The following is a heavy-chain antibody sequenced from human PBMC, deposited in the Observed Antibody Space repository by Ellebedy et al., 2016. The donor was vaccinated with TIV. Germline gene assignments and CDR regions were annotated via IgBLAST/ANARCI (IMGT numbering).Heavy chain of an antibody. CDR3: ARKGEDIVVVVAATDYYYYYGMDV. V-gene: IGHV3-48*02. Sequence: GESLKISXAASGFTFSSYSMNWVRQAPGKGLEWVSYISSSSSTIYYADSVKGRFTISRDNAKNSLYLQMNSLRDEDTAVYYCARKGEDIVVVVAATDYYYYYGMDVWGQGTTVTVSS. CDR1: GFTFSSYS. J-gene: IGHJ6*02. D-gene: IGHD2-15*01. CDR2: ISSSSSTI.